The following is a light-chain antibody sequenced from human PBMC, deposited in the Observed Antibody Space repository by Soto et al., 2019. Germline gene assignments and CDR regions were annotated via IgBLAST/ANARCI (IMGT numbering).Light chain of an antibody. Sequence: DILMTQSPATLSASPGDRATLSCRASQSIGSNLTWYQQKPGKAPRLLIYAASTRPTGISSRFSGSGSGTEFTLTISRLQYEDVGDYYHQHYNTRWTFGQGTKVDIK. J-gene: IGKJ1*01. CDR2: AAS. V-gene: IGKV3-15*01. CDR1: QSIGSN. CDR3: QHYNTRWT.